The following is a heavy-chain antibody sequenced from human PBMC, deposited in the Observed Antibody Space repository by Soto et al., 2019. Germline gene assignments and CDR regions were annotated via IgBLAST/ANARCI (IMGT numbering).Heavy chain of an antibody. CDR2: IPGSADST. Sequence: GGSLRLSCAASGFTFTYYTMNWVRQPPGKGLEWVSAIPGSADSTYYADSVKGRFTISRDNSKNTLYLQMNSLRAEDTAVYYCARELDGIDVWGQGTTVTVSS. V-gene: IGHV3-23*01. J-gene: IGHJ6*02. CDR1: GFTFTYYT. CDR3: ARELDGIDV.